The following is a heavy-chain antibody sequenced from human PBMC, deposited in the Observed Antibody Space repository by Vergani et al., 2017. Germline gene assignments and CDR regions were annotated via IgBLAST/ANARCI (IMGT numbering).Heavy chain of an antibody. D-gene: IGHD3-10*01. V-gene: IGHV1-46*01. CDR2: INPSGGST. Sequence: QVQLVQSGAEVKKPGASVKVSCKASGYPFTSYYMHWVRQAPGQGLEWMGIINPSGGSTSYAQKFQGRVTMTRDTSTSTVYMELSSLRSEDTAVYYCAIDPVRRSGSGSYSHGWFDPWGQGTLVTVSS. J-gene: IGHJ5*02. CDR3: AIDPVRRSGSGSYSHGWFDP. CDR1: GYPFTSYY.